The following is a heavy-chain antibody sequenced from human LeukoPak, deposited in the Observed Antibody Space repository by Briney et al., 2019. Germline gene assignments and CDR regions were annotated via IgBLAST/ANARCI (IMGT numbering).Heavy chain of an antibody. J-gene: IGHJ4*02. CDR1: GFTFATYA. V-gene: IGHV3-23*01. Sequence: PGGSLRLSCAASGFTFATYAMSWVRQAPGKGLEWVSTISGSGQSTYYADSVKGRFTVSRANSENTLYLRMNSLSADDTAVYFCAKVWFGELLHFDFWGEGTLVTVSS. CDR3: AKVWFGELLHFDF. D-gene: IGHD3-10*01. CDR2: ISGSGQST.